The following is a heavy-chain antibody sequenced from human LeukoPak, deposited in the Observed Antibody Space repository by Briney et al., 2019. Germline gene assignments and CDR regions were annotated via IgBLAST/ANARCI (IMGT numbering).Heavy chain of an antibody. CDR2: IYYSGSP. D-gene: IGHD1-1*01. CDR3: ATWRTAKTGFDY. Sequence: SETLSLTCTVSGGSISNNNYYWAWIRQPPGKGLECIGSIYYSGSPYYDPSLKSRVTISVDTSKNQFSLRLSSVTAADTAVYYCATWRTAKTGFDYWGQGTLVTVSS. V-gene: IGHV4-39*01. J-gene: IGHJ4*02. CDR1: GGSISNNNYY.